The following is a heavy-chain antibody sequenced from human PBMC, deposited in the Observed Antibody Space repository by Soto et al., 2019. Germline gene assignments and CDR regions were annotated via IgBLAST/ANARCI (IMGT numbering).Heavy chain of an antibody. Sequence: GASVKVSCKPSGYPFTSYHVNWVRQAPGQGLEWMGWMNPDSGSTDYALKFQGRLTMTRNTSTSTVYLELRSLTFEDTAIYYCARGRCISKGYHSGWYIDHWAQGTQVTVSS. CDR2: MNPDSGST. D-gene: IGHD6-19*01. CDR3: ARGRCISKGYHSGWYIDH. J-gene: IGHJ5*02. V-gene: IGHV1-8*01. CDR1: GYPFTSYH.